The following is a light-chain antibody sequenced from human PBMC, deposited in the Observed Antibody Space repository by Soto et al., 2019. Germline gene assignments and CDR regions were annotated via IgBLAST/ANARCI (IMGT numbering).Light chain of an antibody. V-gene: IGKV1-9*01. CDR2: AAS. Sequence: DIQLTQSPSFLSASVGDRVTITCRASQDISSYLAWYQQKPGKAPKVLIYAASTLQSGVPSRIRSSCFGKEFNLTISRLQPEDFEHYYFHPLKTFSFTFGGGTKVEIK. CDR1: QDISSY. J-gene: IGKJ4*01. CDR3: HPLKTFSFT.